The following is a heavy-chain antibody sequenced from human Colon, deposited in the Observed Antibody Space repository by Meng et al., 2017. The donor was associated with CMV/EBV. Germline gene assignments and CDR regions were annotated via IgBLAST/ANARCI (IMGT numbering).Heavy chain of an antibody. CDR3: ARASRGGSFVVPAAAFDY. D-gene: IGHD2-2*01. Sequence: GGSLRLSCAASGFVFSNFAMTWVRQAPGKGHEYVSTISGSGRAVDYSDFVKGRFTVSRDNSKNTLYLQMDSLRPEDTAVYYCARASRGGSFVVPAAAFDYWGQGTLVTVSS. CDR1: GFVFSNFA. J-gene: IGHJ4*02. V-gene: IGHV3-23*01. CDR2: ISGSGRAV.